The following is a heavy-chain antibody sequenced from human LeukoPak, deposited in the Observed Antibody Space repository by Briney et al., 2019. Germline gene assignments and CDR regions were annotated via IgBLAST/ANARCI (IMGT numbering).Heavy chain of an antibody. Sequence: SETLSLTCAVYGGSFSGYYWSWIRQPPGKGLEWIGEINHSGSTNYNPSLKSRVTISVDTSKNQFSLKLSSVTAADTAVYYCASAPKIHYYDSSGYYYYYWGQGTLVTVSS. CDR3: ASAPKIHYYDSSGYYYYY. J-gene: IGHJ4*02. CDR2: INHSGST. V-gene: IGHV4-34*01. CDR1: GGSFSGYY. D-gene: IGHD3-22*01.